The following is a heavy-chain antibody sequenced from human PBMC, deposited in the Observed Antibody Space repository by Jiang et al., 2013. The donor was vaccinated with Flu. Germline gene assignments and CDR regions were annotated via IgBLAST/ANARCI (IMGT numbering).Heavy chain of an antibody. CDR2: VHSSGDT. CDR3: ARARAPEIAAMYFDF. Sequence: SLTCTVSGASVRSGNYYWSWIRQPPGKGLERIGYVHSSGDTDYDSSLKSRVTISLDTSNNQFSLKLISLTAADTAVYYCARARAPEIAAMYFDFWGQGALVTVSS. J-gene: IGHJ4*02. D-gene: IGHD6-13*01. V-gene: IGHV4-61*01. CDR1: GASVRSGNYY.